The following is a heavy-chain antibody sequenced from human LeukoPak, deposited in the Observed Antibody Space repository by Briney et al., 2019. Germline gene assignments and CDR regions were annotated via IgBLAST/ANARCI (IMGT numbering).Heavy chain of an antibody. CDR2: IYYSGNT. CDR1: GGSISSYY. Sequence: PSETLSLTCTVSGGSISSYYWSWLRQPPGKGLEWIGYIYYSGNTNYNPSLKSRVTISVDTSKNQFSLKLSSVTAADTAVYYCARDPGWTVDYWGQGTLVTVSS. CDR3: ARDPGWTVDY. J-gene: IGHJ4*02. D-gene: IGHD2-15*01. V-gene: IGHV4-59*01.